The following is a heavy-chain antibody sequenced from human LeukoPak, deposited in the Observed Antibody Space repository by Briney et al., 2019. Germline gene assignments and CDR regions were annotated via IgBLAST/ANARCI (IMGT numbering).Heavy chain of an antibody. J-gene: IGHJ4*02. CDR2: INPNSGGT. Sequence: GASVKVSCKASGYTFTGYYMHWVRQAPGQGLEWMGWINPNSGGTNYAQKFQGRVTMTRDTSISTAYMELSRLRSDDAAVYYCARGLRGLTPGGNDYWGQGTLVTVSS. D-gene: IGHD4-23*01. CDR3: ARGLRGLTPGGNDY. CDR1: GYTFTGYY. V-gene: IGHV1-2*02.